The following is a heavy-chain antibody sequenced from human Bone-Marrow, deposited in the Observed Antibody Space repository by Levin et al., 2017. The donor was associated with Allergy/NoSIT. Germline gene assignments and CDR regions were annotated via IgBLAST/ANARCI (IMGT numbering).Heavy chain of an antibody. D-gene: IGHD3-22*01. CDR2: ITSSGDST. Sequence: QPGGSLRLSCAASGFTFRHYTMNWVRQAPGKGLEWVSCITSSGDSTYYADSVKGRFTISRDNAKNSLYLQLNRLRDEDTAMYYCAREPARGYYDSSGYSGDHWGQGTLVTVSS. V-gene: IGHV3-48*02. CDR3: AREPARGYYDSSGYSGDH. J-gene: IGHJ4*02. CDR1: GFTFRHYT.